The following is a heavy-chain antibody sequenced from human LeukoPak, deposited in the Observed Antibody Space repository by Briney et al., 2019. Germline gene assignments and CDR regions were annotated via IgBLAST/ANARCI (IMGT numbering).Heavy chain of an antibody. CDR3: ASMGPDGYDD. V-gene: IGHV4-59*12. D-gene: IGHD5-12*01. CDR1: GGSISSYF. J-gene: IGHJ4*02. CDR2: IYYSGST. Sequence: SETLSLTCTVSGGSISSYFWSWIRQPPGKGLEWIGYIYYSGSTNYNPSLKSRVTISVDTSKNQFSLKVSSVIAADTAVYYCASMGPDGYDDWGQGTLVTVSS.